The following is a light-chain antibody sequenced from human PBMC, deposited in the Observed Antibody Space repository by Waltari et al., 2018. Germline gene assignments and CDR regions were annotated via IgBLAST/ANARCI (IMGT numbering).Light chain of an antibody. CDR3: TAYTIYSTLL. Sequence: QSALTQPASVSGSPGKSITISCTGTKNDVGAYKFVSWYQRHPGRAPKLIISDVSNRPSRVSNLFACSNAGNTASLTISGLQAEDEAEYYCTAYTIYSTLLFGGGTQVTVL. CDR2: DVS. V-gene: IGLV2-14*03. CDR1: KNDVGAYKF. J-gene: IGLJ3*02.